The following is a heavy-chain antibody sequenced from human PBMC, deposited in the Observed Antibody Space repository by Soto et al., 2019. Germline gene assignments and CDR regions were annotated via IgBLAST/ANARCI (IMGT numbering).Heavy chain of an antibody. Sequence: SETLSLTCSVSDDSISSYYWSWIRQPPGKGLQWIGYVFYRGGTAYNPSLKSRVTISLDMSKKQFSLNLSSVTAADTAVYYCAREYTVMVAGPTAYYFDYWGQGTLVTVSS. CDR3: AREYTVMVAGPTAYYFDY. CDR2: VFYRGGT. J-gene: IGHJ4*02. V-gene: IGHV4-59*12. D-gene: IGHD6-19*01. CDR1: DDSISSYY.